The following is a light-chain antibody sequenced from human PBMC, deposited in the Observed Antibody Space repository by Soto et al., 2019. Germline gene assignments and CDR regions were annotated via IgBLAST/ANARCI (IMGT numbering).Light chain of an antibody. J-gene: IGKJ5*01. CDR3: QQFNNWPIT. Sequence: EIVMTQSPATLSVSPGERATLSCRASQSISRNLAWYQQKPGQAPRLLIYVASTRATDIPARFSGSGSGTEFTLTFSSLQSEDFAVYYCQQFNNWPITFGQGTRLEIK. V-gene: IGKV3-15*01. CDR2: VAS. CDR1: QSISRN.